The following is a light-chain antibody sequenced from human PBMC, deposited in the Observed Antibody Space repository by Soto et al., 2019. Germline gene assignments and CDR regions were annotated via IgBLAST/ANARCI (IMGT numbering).Light chain of an antibody. CDR2: AVS. CDR1: SSDIGSYNH. V-gene: IGLV2-14*03. CDR3: ISYTDRQSYL. J-gene: IGLJ1*01. Sequence: QSALTQPASVSGSPGQSITISFSGTSSDIGSYNHGAWYQQFLGKSPKHMIYAVSDRPPGVSDRFSGSKYGITASLTISGLQTEDEADYYCISYTDRQSYLFGTRTKLTVL.